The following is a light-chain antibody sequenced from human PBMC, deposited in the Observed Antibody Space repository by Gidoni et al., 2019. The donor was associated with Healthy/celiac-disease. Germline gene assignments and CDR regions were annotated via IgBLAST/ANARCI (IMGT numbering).Light chain of an antibody. CDR3: QQSYSTPRT. CDR2: AAS. CDR1: QSISSY. V-gene: IGKV1-39*01. Sequence: DIQMTQSPSSLSASVGDRVTITCRDSQSISSYLNWYQQKPGKAPKILLYAASRLQSGVPSRFSGSGSGTDFTRTISSLQPEDFATYYCQQSYSTPRTFGQGTKLEIK. J-gene: IGKJ2*01.